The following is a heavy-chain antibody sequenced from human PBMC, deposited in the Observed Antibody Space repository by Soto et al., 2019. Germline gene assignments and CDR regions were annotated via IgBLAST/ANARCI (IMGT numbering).Heavy chain of an antibody. CDR1: GYTFTTYA. CDR2: INAGNGKT. CDR3: ARAGDDCSTTSCYMIDY. D-gene: IGHD2-2*02. J-gene: IGHJ4*02. Sequence: GASVKVSCKASGYTFTTYAIHWVRQAPGQRLEWMGWINAGNGKTKYSQKFQDRVTITRDTSATTAYMELSSLTSEDTAVYYCARAGDDCSTTSCYMIDYWGQGNLVPVSS. V-gene: IGHV1-3*01.